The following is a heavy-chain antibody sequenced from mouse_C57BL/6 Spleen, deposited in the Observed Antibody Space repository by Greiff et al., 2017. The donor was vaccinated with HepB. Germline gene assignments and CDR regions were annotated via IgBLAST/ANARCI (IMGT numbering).Heavy chain of an antibody. CDR3: APVVEWYFGV. CDR1: GYTFTSYW. Sequence: QAQLQQPGAELVKPGASVKLSCKASGYTFTSYWMQWVKQRPGQGLEWIGEIDPSDSYTNYNQKFKGKATLTVDTSSSTASMQLSSLTSEDSAVYYCAPVVEWYFGVWGTETTVTVSS. V-gene: IGHV1-50*01. CDR2: IDPSDSYT. D-gene: IGHD1-1*01. J-gene: IGHJ1*03.